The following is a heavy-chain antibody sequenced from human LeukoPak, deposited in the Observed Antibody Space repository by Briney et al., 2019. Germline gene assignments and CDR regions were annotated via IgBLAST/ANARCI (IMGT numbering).Heavy chain of an antibody. D-gene: IGHD3-10*01. Sequence: SETLSLTCTVSGGSISSYYWSWIRQPPGKGLEWIGYIYYSGSTNYNPSLKSRVTISVDTSKNQFSLKLSSVTAADTAVYYCARRGKSAPVGFWGQGTLVTVSS. V-gene: IGHV4-59*01. CDR3: ARRGKSAPVGF. CDR2: IYYSGST. J-gene: IGHJ4*02. CDR1: GGSISSYY.